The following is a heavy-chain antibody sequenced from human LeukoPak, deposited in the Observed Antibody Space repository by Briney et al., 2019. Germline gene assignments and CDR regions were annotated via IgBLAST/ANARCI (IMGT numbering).Heavy chain of an antibody. V-gene: IGHV1-2*02. CDR1: GYTFTGYY. CDR2: INPNSGGT. J-gene: IGHJ6*02. Sequence: ASVKVSCKSSGYTFTGYYMHWVRQAPGQGLEWMGWINPNSGGTNYAQKFEGRVTMTRDTSISTAYMELSRLRSDDTAVYYCARDTQYCSGGSCYVGEYYYYGMDVWGQGTTVTVSS. D-gene: IGHD2-15*01. CDR3: ARDTQYCSGGSCYVGEYYYYGMDV.